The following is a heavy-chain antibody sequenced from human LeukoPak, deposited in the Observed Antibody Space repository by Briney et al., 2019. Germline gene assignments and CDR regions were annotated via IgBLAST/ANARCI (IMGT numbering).Heavy chain of an antibody. J-gene: IGHJ6*03. V-gene: IGHV3-66*02. CDR3: ASGPKYYDILTGYYRTYYYMDV. D-gene: IGHD3-9*01. Sequence: GGSLRLSSAASGFTVSSNYMSWVRQAPGKGLEWVSVIYSGRSTYYADSVKGRFTISRDNSKNTLYLQMNSLRAEDTAVYYCASGPKYYDILTGYYRTYYYMDVWGKGTTVTVSS. CDR1: GFTVSSNY. CDR2: IYSGRST.